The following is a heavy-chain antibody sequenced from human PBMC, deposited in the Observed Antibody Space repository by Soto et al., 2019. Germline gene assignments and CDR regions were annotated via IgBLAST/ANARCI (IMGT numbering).Heavy chain of an antibody. V-gene: IGHV5-51*01. Sequence: PGASLKISCQSSGYTFSNFWIGWVRQLPGKGLEWMGIIYPGDHETRYSPSFHGKVTISADRSINTAYLQCNSLEASDTAFYFCARSPRSSPYFDYWGQGALVTSPQ. CDR2: IYPGDHET. CDR1: GYTFSNFW. J-gene: IGHJ4*02. D-gene: IGHD6-13*01. CDR3: ARSPRSSPYFDY.